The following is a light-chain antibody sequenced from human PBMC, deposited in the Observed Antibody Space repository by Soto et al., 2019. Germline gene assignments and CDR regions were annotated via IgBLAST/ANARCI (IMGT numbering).Light chain of an antibody. CDR1: QGISSY. CDR3: QQFKSGTWT. V-gene: IGKV1-8*01. Sequence: IHRTQSPSSLSASTGDRVTITCRASQGISSYLAWYQQKTGKATKLLLYDVSSLDSGVPSRFSGSGSGTEFILKINGMQTDDLATYFCQQFKSGTWTVGKGNKGDIK. CDR2: DVS. J-gene: IGKJ1*01.